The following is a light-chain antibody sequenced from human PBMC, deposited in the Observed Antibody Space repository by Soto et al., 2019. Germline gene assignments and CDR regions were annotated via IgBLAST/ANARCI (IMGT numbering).Light chain of an antibody. V-gene: IGKV3-15*01. CDR2: GAS. Sequence: EVVMTQSPATLSVSPGEGANLSCRASQSVSSNLAWYQQKRGQAPRLLIYGASTRAAGIPARFSGSGSGTEFTLTMSSLQSEDFAVYYCQQYNNWPLTFGGGTKVEIK. CDR3: QQYNNWPLT. J-gene: IGKJ4*01. CDR1: QSVSSN.